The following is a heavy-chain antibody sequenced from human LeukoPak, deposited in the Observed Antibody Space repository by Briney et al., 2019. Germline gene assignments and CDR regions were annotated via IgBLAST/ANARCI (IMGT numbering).Heavy chain of an antibody. CDR1: GYTFTSYY. V-gene: IGHV1-46*01. CDR2: INPSGGST. Sequence: ASVKVSCKASGYTFTSYYMHWVRQAPGQGLEWMGIINPSGGSTSYAQKFQGRVTMTRDTSTSTVYMELSSLRSEDTAVYYCAREANYNYDSSGFSTHLDYWGQGTLVTVSS. CDR3: AREANYNYDSSGFSTHLDY. J-gene: IGHJ4*02. D-gene: IGHD3-22*01.